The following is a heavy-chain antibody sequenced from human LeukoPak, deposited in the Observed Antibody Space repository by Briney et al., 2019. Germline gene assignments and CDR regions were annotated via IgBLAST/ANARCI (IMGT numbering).Heavy chain of an antibody. CDR1: GGSFSGYY. V-gene: IGHV4-34*01. CDR3: ARGRGTTDY. J-gene: IGHJ4*02. Sequence: SETLSLTCAVYGGSFSGYYWSWIRQPPGKGLEWIGEINHSGSTNYNPSLKSRVTIPVDTSKNQFSLKLSSVTAADTAVYYCARGRGTTDYWGQGTLVTVSS. D-gene: IGHD2-2*01. CDR2: INHSGST.